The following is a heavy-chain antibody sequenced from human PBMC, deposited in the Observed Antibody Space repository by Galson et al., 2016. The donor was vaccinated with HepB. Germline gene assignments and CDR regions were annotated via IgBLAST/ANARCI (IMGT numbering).Heavy chain of an antibody. V-gene: IGHV1-69*13. Sequence: SVKVSCKASGGTFGTYSLTWVRQAPGQGLEWMGGIIPILGTAKYAQKFQGRVTITADESTSTANMELSSLRFEDTAVYYCARVSGIGSDYYYYGMDVWGQGTTVTVSS. D-gene: IGHD3-22*01. CDR2: IIPILGTA. CDR1: GGTFGTYS. J-gene: IGHJ6*02. CDR3: ARVSGIGSDYYYYGMDV.